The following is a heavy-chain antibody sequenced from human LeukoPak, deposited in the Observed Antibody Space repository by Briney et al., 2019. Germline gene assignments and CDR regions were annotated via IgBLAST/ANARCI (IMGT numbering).Heavy chain of an antibody. CDR1: GFTFSSYA. CDR3: AKRPKGYFDY. CDR2: ITVGLGST. Sequence: PGGSLRLSCAASGFTFSSYAMSWVRQAPGKGLEWVSTITVGLGSTYYAGSVKGRFTISRDNSKNTLYLQMNSLRAEDTAVYYCAKRPKGYFDYWGQGTLVTVSS. V-gene: IGHV3-23*01. J-gene: IGHJ4*02.